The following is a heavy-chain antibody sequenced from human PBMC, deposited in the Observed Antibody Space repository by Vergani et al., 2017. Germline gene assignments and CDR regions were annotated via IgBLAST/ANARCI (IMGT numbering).Heavy chain of an antibody. Sequence: QVQLVESGGGVVQPGGSLRLSCAASGFTFSSYGMHWVRPAPGKGLEWVAFIRYDGSNKYYADSVKGRFTISRDNSKNTLYLQMNSLRAEDTAVYYCAKDNRIAVKYYYYGMDVWGQGTTVTVSS. J-gene: IGHJ6*02. V-gene: IGHV3-30*02. CDR1: GFTFSSYG. D-gene: IGHD6-19*01. CDR2: IRYDGSNK. CDR3: AKDNRIAVKYYYYGMDV.